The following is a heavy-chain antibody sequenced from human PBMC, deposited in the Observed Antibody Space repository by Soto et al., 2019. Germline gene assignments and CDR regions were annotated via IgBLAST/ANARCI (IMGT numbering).Heavy chain of an antibody. CDR3: AGSSGWYRAFDI. V-gene: IGHV3-23*01. J-gene: IGHJ3*02. CDR1: GFTFSTYA. D-gene: IGHD6-19*01. Sequence: EVQLLESGGGLVQPGGSLRLSCAASGFTFSTYAMSWVRQAPGKGLEWVSGISGSGGSAYHADSVKGRFTISRDNSKNTLYLQMNSLRAEDTAVYYCAGSSGWYRAFDIWGQGTMVTVSS. CDR2: ISGSGGSA.